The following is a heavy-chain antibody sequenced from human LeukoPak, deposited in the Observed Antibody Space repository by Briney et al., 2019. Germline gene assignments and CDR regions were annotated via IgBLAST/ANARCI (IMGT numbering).Heavy chain of an antibody. CDR1: GGSISSYY. CDR3: AAYSGAYFDY. D-gene: IGHD2-15*01. CDR2: INHSGST. V-gene: IGHV4-34*01. Sequence: SETLSLTCTVSGGSISSYYWSWIRQPPGKGLEWIGEINHSGSTNYNPSLKSRVTISVDTSKNQFPLKLSSVTAADTAVYYCAAYSGAYFDYWGQGTLVTVSS. J-gene: IGHJ4*02.